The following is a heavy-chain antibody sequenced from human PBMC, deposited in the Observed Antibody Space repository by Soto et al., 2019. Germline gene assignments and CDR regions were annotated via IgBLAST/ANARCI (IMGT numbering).Heavy chain of an antibody. CDR2: ISGGGGST. Sequence: GGSLRLSCAAFGFTFRSYAMSWLRQASGKGLEWVSVISGGGGSTYYADSVKGRFTISRDNSKNTLYLQMNSLRAEDTAVYYCAKGEDVGINWFDPWGQGTLVTVSS. D-gene: IGHD2-15*01. V-gene: IGHV3-23*01. CDR1: GFTFRSYA. J-gene: IGHJ5*02. CDR3: AKGEDVGINWFDP.